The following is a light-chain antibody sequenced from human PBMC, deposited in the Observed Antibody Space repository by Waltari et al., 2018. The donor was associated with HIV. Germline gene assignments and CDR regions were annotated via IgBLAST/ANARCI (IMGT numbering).Light chain of an antibody. CDR1: QSLINY. Sequence: EIVLSQSPASLSLSPGERATLSCRASQSLINYLAWYHQKPGQAPRLLIYDASTRVTGIPARFRGSGSGTDFTLTISSLDPGDFAIYYCQHRGDWYTFGQGTKLEI. CDR3: QHRGDWYT. CDR2: DAS. V-gene: IGKV3-11*01. J-gene: IGKJ2*01.